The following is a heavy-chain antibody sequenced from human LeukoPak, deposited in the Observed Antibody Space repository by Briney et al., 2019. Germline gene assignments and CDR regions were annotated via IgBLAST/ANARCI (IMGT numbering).Heavy chain of an antibody. V-gene: IGHV1-2*02. J-gene: IGHJ4*02. Sequence: ASVKVSCKASGYTFTSYYMHWVRQAPGQGLEWMGWINPNSGGINYAQKFQGRVTMTRDTSISTAYMELSRLRSDDTAVYYCARVKRWELLRGFDYWGQGTLVTVSS. CDR1: GYTFTSYY. CDR2: INPNSGGI. D-gene: IGHD1-26*01. CDR3: ARVKRWELLRGFDY.